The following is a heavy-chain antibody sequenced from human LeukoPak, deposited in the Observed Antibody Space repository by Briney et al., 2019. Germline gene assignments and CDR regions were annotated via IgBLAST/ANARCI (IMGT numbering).Heavy chain of an antibody. J-gene: IGHJ5*02. V-gene: IGHV4-30-4*01. D-gene: IGHD3-3*01. CDR3: ARAFGYYDFWSGYYFRWFDP. CDR1: GGSISSGDYY. CDR2: IYYSGST. Sequence: PSQTLSLTCTVSGGSISSGDYYWSWLRQPPGKGLEWIGYIYYSGSTYYNPSLKSRVTISVDTSKNQFSLKLSSVTAADTAVYYCARAFGYYDFWSGYYFRWFDPWGQGTLVTVSS.